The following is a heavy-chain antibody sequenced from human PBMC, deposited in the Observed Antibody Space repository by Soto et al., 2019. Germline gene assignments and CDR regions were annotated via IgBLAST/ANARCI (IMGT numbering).Heavy chain of an antibody. J-gene: IGHJ6*02. CDR2: IYYSGST. D-gene: IGHD3-9*01. Sequence: PSETLSLTCTVSGGSISSYYWSWIRQPPGKGLEWIGYIYYSGSTNYNPSLKSRVTISVDTSKNQFSLKLSSVTAADTAVYYCARESRYFDWSYGMDVWGQGTTVTVSS. V-gene: IGHV4-59*01. CDR3: ARESRYFDWSYGMDV. CDR1: GGSISSYY.